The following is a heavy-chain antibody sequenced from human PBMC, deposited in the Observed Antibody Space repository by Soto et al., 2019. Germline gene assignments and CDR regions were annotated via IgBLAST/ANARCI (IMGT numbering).Heavy chain of an antibody. CDR1: GVTLSDHY. Sequence: PXGSLKLSCSAAGVTLSDHYMAWFRQTPERGLEWLAYISHRSLTNYHARSVKDRFTISRDDATDSLYLQLNSLRVEDTAVYFCARGGGSSPFDYWGQGTVVTVSS. CDR3: ARGGGSSPFDY. CDR2: ISHRSLTN. J-gene: IGHJ4*02. V-gene: IGHV3-11*01. D-gene: IGHD6-6*01.